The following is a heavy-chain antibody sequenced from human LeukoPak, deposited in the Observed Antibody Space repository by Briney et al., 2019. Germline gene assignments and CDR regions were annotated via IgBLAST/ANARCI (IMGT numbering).Heavy chain of an antibody. CDR1: GFTFGSYA. CDR3: GKNYCSGSYKPYYY. D-gene: IGHD3-10*01. Sequence: PGGSLRLSCAASGFTFGSYAMHWVRQAPGKGLEWVSAISGSGGSTYYADSVKGRFTISRDNSKNTLELQMNSPKAEDKAVYYCGKNYCSGSYKPYYYWGQGTLVTVSS. V-gene: IGHV3-23*01. J-gene: IGHJ4*02. CDR2: ISGSGGST.